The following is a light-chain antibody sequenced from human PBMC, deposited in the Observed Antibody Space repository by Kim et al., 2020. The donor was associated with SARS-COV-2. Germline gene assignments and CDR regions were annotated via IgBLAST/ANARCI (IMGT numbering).Light chain of an antibody. J-gene: IGKJ2*01. Sequence: SAAVGHRVTITRQASQDISNYVHWSQRKPGKVPRLLIYDACNLATALPSRFSGSGAGPDFTSTIGSLQPKDIATYYCHQCDNLSYTFGQGTKLAI. CDR2: DAC. V-gene: IGKV1-33*01. CDR1: QDISNY. CDR3: HQCDNLSYT.